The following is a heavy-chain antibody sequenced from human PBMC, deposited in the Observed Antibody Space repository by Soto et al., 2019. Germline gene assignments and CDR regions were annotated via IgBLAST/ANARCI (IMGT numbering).Heavy chain of an antibody. D-gene: IGHD3-10*02. V-gene: IGHV4-59*01. CDR3: ARVANGPFFFQAEDGIRDVRSVSAFLLNRSSDL. J-gene: IGHJ2*01. CDR2: IYYSGST. Sequence: KGLERIGYIYYSGSTNYNPSLKSRVTISVDTSKNQFSLKLRSVTAADTAVYYCARVANGPFFFQAEDGIRDVRSVSAFLLNRSSDL.